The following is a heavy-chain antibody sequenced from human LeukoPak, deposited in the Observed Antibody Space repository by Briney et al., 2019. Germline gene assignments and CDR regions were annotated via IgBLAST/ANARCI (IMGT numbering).Heavy chain of an antibody. V-gene: IGHV3-23*01. D-gene: IGHD5-18*01. CDR3: ARDSYVDTAMMVSNFDY. CDR2: ISGSGGST. Sequence: GGSLRLSCAASGFTFSSYAMSWVRQAPGKGLEWVSAISGSGGSTYYADSVKGRFTISRDNAKNSLYLQMNSLRAEDTAVYYCARDSYVDTAMMVSNFDYWGQGTLVTVSS. CDR1: GFTFSSYA. J-gene: IGHJ4*02.